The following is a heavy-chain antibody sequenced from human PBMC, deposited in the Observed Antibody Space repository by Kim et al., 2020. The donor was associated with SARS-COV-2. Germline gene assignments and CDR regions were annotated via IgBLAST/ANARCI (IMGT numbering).Heavy chain of an antibody. CDR3: ARRASTGLAFDY. D-gene: IGHD2-2*01. J-gene: IGHJ4*02. V-gene: IGHV6-1*01. Sequence: DYALSVESRITVNPDTSKNQFSLQLDSVTPEDTAVYYCARRASTGLAFDYWGQGTLVTVSS.